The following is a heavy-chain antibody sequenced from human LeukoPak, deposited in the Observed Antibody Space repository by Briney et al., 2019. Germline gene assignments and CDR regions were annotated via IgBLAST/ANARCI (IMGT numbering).Heavy chain of an antibody. J-gene: IGHJ3*02. CDR2: IVVGSGNT. D-gene: IGHD3-3*01. V-gene: IGHV1-58*02. CDR1: GFTFTSSA. Sequence: SVKVSCKAPGFTFTSSAMQWVRQARGQRLEWIGWIVVGSGNTNYAQKFQERVTITRDMSTSTAYMELSSLRSEDTAVYYCAAGPLRFLEWLLEDAFDIWGQGTMVTVSS. CDR3: AAGPLRFLEWLLEDAFDI.